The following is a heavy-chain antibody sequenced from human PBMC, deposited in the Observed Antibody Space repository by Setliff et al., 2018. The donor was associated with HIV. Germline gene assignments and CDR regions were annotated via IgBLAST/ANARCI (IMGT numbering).Heavy chain of an antibody. CDR1: GDSINNNKYY. Sequence: SETLSLTCTVSGDSINNNKYYWSWIRQPPGKGLEWTGSIYYSGKTYYNPSLKSRVTIFVDTSKNQFSLKVRSVTAADTAVYYCATRAIVVIPDYWGQGTLVTVSS. J-gene: IGHJ4*02. CDR3: ATRAIVVIPDY. D-gene: IGHD3-22*01. V-gene: IGHV4-39*01. CDR2: IYYSGKT.